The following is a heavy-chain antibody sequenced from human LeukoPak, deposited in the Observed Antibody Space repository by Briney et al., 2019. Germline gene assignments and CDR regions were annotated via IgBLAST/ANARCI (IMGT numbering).Heavy chain of an antibody. CDR3: ARGDYYDSSGYYSPVDY. CDR1: GFTFKSAS. Sequence: GGTLRLSCVATGFTFKSASMSWVRQAPGKGLEWVAVISYDGSNKYYADSVKGRFTISRDNSKNTLYLQMNSLRAEDTAVYYCARGDYYDSSGYYSPVDYWGQGTLVTVSS. D-gene: IGHD3-22*01. J-gene: IGHJ4*02. V-gene: IGHV3-30*03. CDR2: ISYDGSNK.